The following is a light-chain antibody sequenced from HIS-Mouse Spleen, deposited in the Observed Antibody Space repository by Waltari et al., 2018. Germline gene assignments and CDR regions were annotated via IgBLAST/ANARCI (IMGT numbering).Light chain of an antibody. Sequence: QSALTQPRSVSGSPGQSVTISCTGTSSEVGGXTYVSWYQQHPGQAPQLRIYDVSKRPSGVPDRFSGSKSGNTASLTISGLQAEDEADYYCCSYAGSYTYVFGTGTKVTVL. CDR2: DVS. V-gene: IGLV2-11*01. CDR1: SSEVGGXTY. CDR3: CSYAGSYTYV. J-gene: IGLJ1*01.